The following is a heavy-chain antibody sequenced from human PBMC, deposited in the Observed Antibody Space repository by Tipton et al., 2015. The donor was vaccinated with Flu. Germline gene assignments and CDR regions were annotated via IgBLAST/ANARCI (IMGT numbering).Heavy chain of an antibody. Sequence: SLRLSCAASGFTFSSYAMSWVRQAPGKGLEWVSAISGSGGSTYYADSVKGRFTISRDNSKNTLYLQMNSLRAEDTAVYYCAKDRHSDSNAFDIWGQGTMVTVSS. D-gene: IGHD5-18*01. J-gene: IGHJ3*02. CDR3: AKDRHSDSNAFDI. CDR1: GFTFSSYA. CDR2: ISGSGGST. V-gene: IGHV3-23*01.